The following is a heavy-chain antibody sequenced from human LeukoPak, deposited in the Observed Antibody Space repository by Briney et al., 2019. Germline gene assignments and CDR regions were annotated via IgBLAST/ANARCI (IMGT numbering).Heavy chain of an antibody. CDR1: GFTFSSYW. D-gene: IGHD3-22*01. CDR3: AKSITMIVVVIFDY. V-gene: IGHV3-7*01. Sequence: GGSLRLSCAASGFTFSSYWMSWVRQAPGKGLEWVANIKQDGSEKYYVDSVKGRFTISRDNAKNSLYLQMNSLRAEDTAVYYCAKSITMIVVVIFDYWGQGTLVTVSS. J-gene: IGHJ4*02. CDR2: IKQDGSEK.